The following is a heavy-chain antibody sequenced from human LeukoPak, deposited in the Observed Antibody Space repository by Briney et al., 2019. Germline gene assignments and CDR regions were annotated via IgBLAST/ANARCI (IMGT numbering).Heavy chain of an antibody. Sequence: HPGGSLRLSCAASGFSFSSHWVHWVRQAPGKGLVWVSRISDDGSYTSNVDSVKGRFTISRDNVNNMLYLHMNSLRAEDTAVYYCAKDTPGYSSGWYSVGSGYWGQGTLVTVSS. V-gene: IGHV3-74*01. J-gene: IGHJ4*02. CDR3: AKDTPGYSSGWYSVGSGY. CDR1: GFSFSSHW. D-gene: IGHD6-19*01. CDR2: ISDDGSYT.